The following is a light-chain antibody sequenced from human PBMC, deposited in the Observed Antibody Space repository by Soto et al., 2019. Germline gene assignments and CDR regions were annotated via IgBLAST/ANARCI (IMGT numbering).Light chain of an antibody. CDR3: QQSYSTPIT. J-gene: IGKJ4*01. CDR2: GAS. CDR1: QSISSY. V-gene: IGKV1-39*01. Sequence: DIPMTQSPSSLSASVGDKVTITCRASQSISSYLNWCQQKPGKAPKLLIYGASNLQSGVPSRFSGSGSGTDYTLTISSLQPEDFATYFCQQSYSTPITFGGGTKVEIK.